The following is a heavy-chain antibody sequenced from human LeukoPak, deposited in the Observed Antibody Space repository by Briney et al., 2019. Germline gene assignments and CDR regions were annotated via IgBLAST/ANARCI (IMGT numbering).Heavy chain of an antibody. D-gene: IGHD2-15*01. V-gene: IGHV4-4*07. CDR3: ARWGYCSGGSCYRDLDAFDI. Sequence: NPSAALSLPCPVSGGSISSYYWRWIRQPAGKGLEWIGRIYNSGSTNYNPSLKSRVTMSVDTSKNQFSLKLSSVTAADTAVYYCARWGYCSGGSCYRDLDAFDIWGQGTMVTVSS. CDR2: IYNSGST. J-gene: IGHJ3*02. CDR1: GGSISSYY.